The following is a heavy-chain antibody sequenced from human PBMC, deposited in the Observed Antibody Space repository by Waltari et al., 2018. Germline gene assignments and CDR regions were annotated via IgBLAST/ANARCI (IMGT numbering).Heavy chain of an antibody. CDR3: ARGPIGQQLVHDY. D-gene: IGHD6-13*01. J-gene: IGHJ4*02. V-gene: IGHV4-38-2*01. Sequence: QVQLQESGPGLVKPSETLSLTCHVPGYSIRSGYYWGWIRQPPGKGLEWIGSIYHSGSTYYNPSLKSRVTISVYTSKNQFSLKLSSVTAADTAVYYCARGPIGQQLVHDYWGQGTLVTVSS. CDR1: GYSIRSGYY. CDR2: IYHSGST.